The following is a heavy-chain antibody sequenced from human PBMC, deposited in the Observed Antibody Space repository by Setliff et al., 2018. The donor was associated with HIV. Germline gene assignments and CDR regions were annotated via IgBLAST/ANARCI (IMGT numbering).Heavy chain of an antibody. CDR3: SRHGTYYHLFDI. CDR1: GASFNDYS. Sequence: SETLSLTCAVYGASFNDYSWSWIRQTPGKGLEWLGSIYYNGTTFYNPSLRSRLTISVDTSKNQVSLKVTSVSAADSSLYYCSRHGTYYHLFDIWGQGSPVTVPQ. D-gene: IGHD3-10*01. CDR2: IYYNGTT. J-gene: IGHJ4*02. V-gene: IGHV4-39*01.